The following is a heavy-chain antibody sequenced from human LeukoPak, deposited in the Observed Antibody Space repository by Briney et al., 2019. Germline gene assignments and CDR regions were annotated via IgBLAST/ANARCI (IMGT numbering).Heavy chain of an antibody. Sequence: TSETLSLTCTVYGGSISSYYWSWIRQPPGKGLEWIGHIYGSGSTNYNPSLKSRVTLSVDTSKNQFSLRLSSVTAADTAVYYCASRLVTKYFDYWGQGTPVTVSS. CDR2: IYGSGST. CDR1: GGSISSYY. D-gene: IGHD2-21*02. J-gene: IGHJ4*02. V-gene: IGHV4-59*08. CDR3: ASRLVTKYFDY.